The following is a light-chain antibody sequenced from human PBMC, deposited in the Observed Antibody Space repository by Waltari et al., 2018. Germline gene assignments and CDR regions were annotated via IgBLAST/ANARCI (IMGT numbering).Light chain of an antibody. Sequence: QSALTQPPSASGSPGQSVTISCTGTSSDVGAYDYVSWYQQHPDKAPKLMIYEVTTRPSGVPDRFSGSKSGNTASLTVSGLQAEDEADYYCCAYAGSYMVFGAGTKVTVL. V-gene: IGLV2-8*01. CDR3: CAYAGSYMV. CDR2: EVT. CDR1: SSDVGAYDY. J-gene: IGLJ3*02.